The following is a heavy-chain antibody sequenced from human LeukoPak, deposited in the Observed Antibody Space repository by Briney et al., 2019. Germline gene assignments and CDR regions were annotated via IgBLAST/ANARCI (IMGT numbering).Heavy chain of an antibody. J-gene: IGHJ4*02. Sequence: SETLSLTRTVSGGSISSYYWSWIRQPAGKGLEWIGRIYTSGSTNYNPSLKSRVTMSVDTSKNQFSLKLSSVTAAATAVYSCATAISNYGDYGRFDYWGQGTLVTAAS. CDR3: ATAISNYGDYGRFDY. CDR1: GGSISSYY. CDR2: IYTSGST. V-gene: IGHV4-4*07. D-gene: IGHD4-17*01.